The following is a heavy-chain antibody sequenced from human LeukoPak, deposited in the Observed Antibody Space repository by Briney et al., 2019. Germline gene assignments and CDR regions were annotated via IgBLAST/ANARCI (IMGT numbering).Heavy chain of an antibody. D-gene: IGHD2-8*01. CDR1: GFTFSSYE. CDR2: ISSSGSTI. J-gene: IGHJ6*02. V-gene: IGHV3-48*03. Sequence: PGGSLRLSCAASGFTFSSYEMNWVRQAPGKGLEWVSYISSSGSTIYYADSVKGRFTISRDNAKNSLYLQMNSLRAEDTAVYYCATATGGGYCTNGVCSEYYYYYGMDVWGQGTTVTVSS. CDR3: ATATGGGYCTNGVCSEYYYYYGMDV.